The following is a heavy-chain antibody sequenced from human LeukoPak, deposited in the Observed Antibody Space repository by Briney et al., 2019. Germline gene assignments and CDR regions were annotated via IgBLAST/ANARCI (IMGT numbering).Heavy chain of an antibody. CDR2: INPSGGST. D-gene: IGHD6-19*01. CDR3: ARGEWLGNYYYYGMDV. CDR1: GYTFTTYY. V-gene: IGHV1-46*01. Sequence: GASVKVSCKASGYTFTTYYMHWVRQAPGQGLEWMGIINPSGGSTSYAQKLQGRVTMTTDTSTSTAYMELRSLRSDDTAVYYCARGEWLGNYYYYGMDVWGKGTTVTVSS. J-gene: IGHJ6*04.